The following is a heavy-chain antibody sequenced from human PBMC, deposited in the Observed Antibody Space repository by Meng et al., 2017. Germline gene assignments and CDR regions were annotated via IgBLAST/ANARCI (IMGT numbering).Heavy chain of an antibody. CDR2: ISSSGSTI. J-gene: IGHJ5*02. D-gene: IGHD1-14*01. V-gene: IGHV3-11*01. CDR3: ASIKVDP. CDR1: GFTFRDYY. Sequence: VRLGASWVGLGKPCGSLRPSCAASGFTFRDYYMSWSRQAPGKGLEWVSYISSSGSTIYYADSVKGRFTISRDNAKNSLYLQMNSLRAEDTAVYYCASIKVDPWGQGTLVTVSS.